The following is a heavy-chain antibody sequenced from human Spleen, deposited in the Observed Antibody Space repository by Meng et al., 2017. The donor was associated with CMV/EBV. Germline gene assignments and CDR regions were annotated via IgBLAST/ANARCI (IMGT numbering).Heavy chain of an antibody. Sequence: GESLKISCAASGFTFSSYWMSWVRQAPGKGLEWVANIKQDGSENYYVDSVKGRFTISRDNAKNSLYLQMNSLRAEDTAMYYCATTVTTWEDYWGQGTLVTVSS. CDR2: IKQDGSEN. CDR3: ATTVTTWEDY. D-gene: IGHD4-11*01. V-gene: IGHV3-7*01. J-gene: IGHJ4*02. CDR1: GFTFSSYW.